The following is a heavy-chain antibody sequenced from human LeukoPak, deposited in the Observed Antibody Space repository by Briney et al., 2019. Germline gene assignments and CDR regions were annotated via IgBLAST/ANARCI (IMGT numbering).Heavy chain of an antibody. D-gene: IGHD2-2*01. CDR3: ARDDHSYCSSTSCYAGIDY. CDR1: GFTFGVYA. Sequence: PGRSLRLSCTASGFTFGVYAMSWFRHAPGKGLEWVSYISSSGSTIYYTDSVKGRFTIHRDNPKNTPYLQMNSLGAEETGVYYCARDDHSYCSSTSCYAGIDYWGQGTLVSVSS. V-gene: IGHV3-11*04. CDR2: ISSSGSTI. J-gene: IGHJ4*02.